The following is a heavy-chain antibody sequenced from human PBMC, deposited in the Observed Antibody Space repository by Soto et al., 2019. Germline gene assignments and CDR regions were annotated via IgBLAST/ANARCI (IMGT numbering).Heavy chain of an antibody. CDR1: GFILSDHY. V-gene: IGHV3-72*01. Sequence: EVQLVESGGGLVQPGGSLRLACTASGFILSDHYMDWVRQAPGKGLEWIGRSRDKVNSYTTQYAASVKGRFTISRDESKDSLYLQIDNLKTEDTAVYFCTRGGSSSPSYDPMDVWGQGTTVIISS. D-gene: IGHD6-6*01. J-gene: IGHJ6*02. CDR3: TRGGSSSPSYDPMDV. CDR2: SRDKVNSYTT.